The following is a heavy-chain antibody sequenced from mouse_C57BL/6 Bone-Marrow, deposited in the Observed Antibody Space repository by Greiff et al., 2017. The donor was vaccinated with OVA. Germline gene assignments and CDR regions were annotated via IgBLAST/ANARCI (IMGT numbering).Heavy chain of an antibody. CDR3: TYYYGSSYTTYWYFDV. CDR1: GFNIKDDY. D-gene: IGHD1-1*01. V-gene: IGHV14-4*01. CDR2: IDPENGDT. Sequence: EVKLQESGAELVRPGASVKLSCTASGFNIKDDYMHWVKQRPEQGLEWIGWIDPENGDTEYASKFQGKATITADTSSNTAYLQLSSLTSEDTAVYYCTYYYGSSYTTYWYFDVWGTGTTVTVSS. J-gene: IGHJ1*03.